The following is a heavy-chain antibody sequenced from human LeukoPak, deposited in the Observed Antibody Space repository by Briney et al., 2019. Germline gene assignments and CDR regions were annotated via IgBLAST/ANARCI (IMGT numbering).Heavy chain of an antibody. J-gene: IGHJ4*02. CDR2: INEGGSVT. D-gene: IGHD5-24*01. Sequence: GGSLRLSCAASGFTFSNYWMHWVRQAPGKGLVWVSRINEGGSVTDYADSVKGRFTISRDNAKNTLYLGMNSLRAEDTAVYYCSRDLRGRDDYWGQGTLVSVSS. CDR1: GFTFSNYW. V-gene: IGHV3-74*01. CDR3: SRDLRGRDDY.